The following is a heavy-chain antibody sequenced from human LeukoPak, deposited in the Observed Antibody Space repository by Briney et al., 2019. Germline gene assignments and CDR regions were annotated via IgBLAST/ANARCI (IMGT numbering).Heavy chain of an antibody. D-gene: IGHD3-3*01. J-gene: IGHJ6*03. CDR3: AGQLRFWGDYYMDV. CDR2: VYSGGDR. CDR1: GFVVGSNY. Sequence: PGGSLRLSCAASGFVVGSNYMSWVRQAPGKGLEWVSVVYSGGDRYYTDSVKGRFTISRDNSENTLYLQMNSLRAEDTAVYYCAGQLRFWGDYYMDVWGTGTTVTVSS. V-gene: IGHV3-53*01.